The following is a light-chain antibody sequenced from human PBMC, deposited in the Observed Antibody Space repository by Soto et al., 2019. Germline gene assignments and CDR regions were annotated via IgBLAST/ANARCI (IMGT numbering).Light chain of an antibody. CDR2: SAS. CDR1: QGISSF. J-gene: IGKJ4*01. Sequence: DVQRTQSPSSLSAYVGERVTITFRSSQGISSFLAWYQQIPGKVPKLLIYSASTLQSGVPSRFSGSGSGTDFTLTISSLQTEDVAIYYCKKYNSGPLTFGGGTKVDIK. V-gene: IGKV1-27*01. CDR3: KKYNSGPLT.